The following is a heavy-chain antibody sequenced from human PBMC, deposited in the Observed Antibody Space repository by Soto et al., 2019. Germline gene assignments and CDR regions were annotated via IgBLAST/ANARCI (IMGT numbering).Heavy chain of an antibody. J-gene: IGHJ5*02. CDR1: GGSISSGGYH. V-gene: IGHV4-31*03. CDR2: IYYSGNT. CDR3: ARAPTP. Sequence: QVQLQESGPGLVKPSQTLSLTCTVSGGSISSGGYHWSWVRQHPGKGLEWIGYIYYSGNTYYNPSLKSRVTIAVDTSKNQFSLKLSSVTAADTAVYYCARAPTPWGHGTLVTVSS.